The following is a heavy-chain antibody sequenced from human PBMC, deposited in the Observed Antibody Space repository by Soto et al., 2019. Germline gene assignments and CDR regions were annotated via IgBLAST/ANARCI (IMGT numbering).Heavy chain of an antibody. J-gene: IGHJ6*02. CDR3: ATASEYYYYGMDG. CDR1: GGSISSGGYY. Sequence: QVQLQESGPGLVKPSQTLSLTCTVSGGSISSGGYYWSWTRQHPGKGLEAFGYIYYSGSTYYNPSLKSRVTISVDTSKNQFSLKLSSVTAADTAVYYCATASEYYYYGMDGWGQGTTVTVAS. CDR2: IYYSGST. V-gene: IGHV4-31*03.